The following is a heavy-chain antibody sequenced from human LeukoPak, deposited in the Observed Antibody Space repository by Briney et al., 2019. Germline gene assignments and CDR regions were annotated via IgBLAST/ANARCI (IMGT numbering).Heavy chain of an antibody. Sequence: AGGSLRLSCAASGFIFSSYGMHWVRQAPGKGLEWVAFIWYDGSNKYYADSVKGRFTISRDNSKNTLYLQMNSLRAEDTAVYYCAKQTPPYCSSTSCPLGMDVWGKGTMVTISS. CDR2: IWYDGSNK. V-gene: IGHV3-30*02. J-gene: IGHJ6*03. CDR1: GFIFSSYG. CDR3: AKQTPPYCSSTSCPLGMDV. D-gene: IGHD2-2*01.